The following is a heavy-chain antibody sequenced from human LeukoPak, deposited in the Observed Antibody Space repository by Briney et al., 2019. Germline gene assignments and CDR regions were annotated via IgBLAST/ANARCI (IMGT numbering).Heavy chain of an antibody. CDR3: ARVYYDFWSGSTPPHY. CDR2: IRYDGSNK. J-gene: IGHJ4*02. CDR1: GFTFSSYG. V-gene: IGHV3-30*02. D-gene: IGHD3-3*01. Sequence: GGSLRLSCAASGFTFSSYGMHWVRQAPGKGLEWVAFIRYDGSNKYYADSVKGRFTISRDNSKNTLYLQMNSLRAEDTAVYYCARVYYDFWSGSTPPHYWGQGTLVTVSS.